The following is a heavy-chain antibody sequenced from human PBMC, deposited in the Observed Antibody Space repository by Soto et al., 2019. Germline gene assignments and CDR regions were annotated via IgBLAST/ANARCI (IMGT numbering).Heavy chain of an antibody. CDR1: GYAFTDYY. CDR2: INPNSGGT. Sequence: ASVKVSCKASGYAFTDYYMHWVRQAPGQGLEWMGWINPNSGGTNYAQKFQGRVTMTRDTSISTAYMELNRLRSDDTAVYYCARDQSPSSGWPGMDVWGQGTTVTVSS. V-gene: IGHV1-2*02. J-gene: IGHJ6*02. D-gene: IGHD6-19*01. CDR3: ARDQSPSSGWPGMDV.